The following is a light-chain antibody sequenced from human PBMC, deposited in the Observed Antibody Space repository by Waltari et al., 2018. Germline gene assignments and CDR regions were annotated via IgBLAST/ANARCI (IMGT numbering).Light chain of an antibody. Sequence: QSVLTPPPSVSAAPGQKVTISCSGSSPTIGNSYVSWYYQLPGAAPKLLIYDNNARPSGIPDRFSASKSGTSATLGITGLQIGDEADYYCATWDNNLKDVVFGGGTKLTVL. CDR1: SPTIGNSY. CDR2: DNN. CDR3: ATWDNNLKDVV. V-gene: IGLV1-51*01. J-gene: IGLJ2*01.